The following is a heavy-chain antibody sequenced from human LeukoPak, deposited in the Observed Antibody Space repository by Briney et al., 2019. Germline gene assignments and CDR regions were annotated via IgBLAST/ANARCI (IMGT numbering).Heavy chain of an antibody. J-gene: IGHJ4*02. CDR3: ARAAIFGVVTPDY. Sequence: GGSLRLSCAASGFTFSTYWMTWVRQAPGKGLEWVANIKQDGSEKYYVDSVKGRFTISRDNAKNSLYLQMNSLRAEDTAVYYCARAAIFGVVTPDYWGQGTLVTVSS. V-gene: IGHV3-7*01. CDR1: GFTFSTYW. CDR2: IKQDGSEK. D-gene: IGHD3-3*01.